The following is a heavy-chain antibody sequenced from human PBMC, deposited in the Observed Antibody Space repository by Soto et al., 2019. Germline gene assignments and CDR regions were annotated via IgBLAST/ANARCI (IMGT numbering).Heavy chain of an antibody. Sequence: GESLKISCKGSGYSFTSYWISWVRQMPGKGLEWMGRIDPSDSYTNYSPSFQGHVTISADKSISTAYLQWSSLKASDTAMYYCARATLGYYDSSGPPPYFDSWGQGTLVTVSS. CDR3: ARATLGYYDSSGPPPYFDS. CDR2: IDPSDSYT. CDR1: GYSFTSYW. D-gene: IGHD3-22*01. J-gene: IGHJ4*02. V-gene: IGHV5-10-1*01.